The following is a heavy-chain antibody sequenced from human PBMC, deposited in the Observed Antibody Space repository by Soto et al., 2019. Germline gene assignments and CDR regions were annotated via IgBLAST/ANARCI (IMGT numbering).Heavy chain of an antibody. J-gene: IGHJ4*02. Sequence: LEILSLTCTVSGCSIISYCWSWVRQPPGKGLEWIGYIYYSGSTNYNPSLKSRVTISVDTSKNQFSLKLSSVTAADTAVYYCARHGSWTNSYYFDYWGQGTLVTVSS. V-gene: IGHV4-59*08. CDR1: GCSIISYC. CDR2: IYYSGST. D-gene: IGHD1-26*01. CDR3: ARHGSWTNSYYFDY.